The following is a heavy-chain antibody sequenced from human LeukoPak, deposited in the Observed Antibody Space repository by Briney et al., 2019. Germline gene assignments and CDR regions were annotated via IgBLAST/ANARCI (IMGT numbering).Heavy chain of an antibody. CDR3: ARATSMDNCYYFYGLDL. J-gene: IGHJ6*02. D-gene: IGHD2/OR15-2a*01. CDR2: ISSSATTI. V-gene: IGHV3-11*01. CDR1: GFSFSDYY. Sequence: GGSLRLSCAASGFSFSDYYMAWLRRAPGKGLEWLSYISSSATTIYYADSVKGRLTISRDDDKSFLYLEMSDLRVDDTAVYYCARATSMDNCYYFYGLDLWGRGTTVAVSS.